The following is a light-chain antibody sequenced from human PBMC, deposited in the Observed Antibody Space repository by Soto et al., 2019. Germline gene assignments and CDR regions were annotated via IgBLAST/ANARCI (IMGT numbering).Light chain of an antibody. CDR3: QQDNCYSPWT. V-gene: IGKV1-5*01. Sequence: DIQMTQSPCTLSASVGSRDLVTRRISQSISSWLAWYQQKPGKAPKLLIYDASSLESGVPSRFSGSVYGKELYLTIISLQPDYFATYSFQQDNCYSPWTLGQGTKVDIK. CDR1: QSISSW. J-gene: IGKJ1*01. CDR2: DAS.